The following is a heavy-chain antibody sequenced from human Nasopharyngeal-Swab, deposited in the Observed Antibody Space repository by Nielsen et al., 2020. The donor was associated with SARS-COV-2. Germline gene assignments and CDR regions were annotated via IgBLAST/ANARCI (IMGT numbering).Heavy chain of an antibody. CDR1: GDSTSSGSYY. D-gene: IGHD5-18*01. Sequence: TLSLTCTVSGDSTSSGSYYWSWIRQPAGKGLEWIGRFYTTGSTDYNPSLKSRVTISADTSKNQFSLKLRSVTAADTAVYYCARQGPYDSYGPSKVWGQGTTVTVSS. J-gene: IGHJ6*02. V-gene: IGHV4-61*02. CDR3: ARQGPYDSYGPSKV. CDR2: FYTTGST.